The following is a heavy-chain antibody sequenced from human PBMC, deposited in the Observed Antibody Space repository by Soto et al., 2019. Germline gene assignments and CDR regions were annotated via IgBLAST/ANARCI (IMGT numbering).Heavy chain of an antibody. CDR1: GFIFNRYG. V-gene: IGHV3-33*01. J-gene: IGHJ6*02. Sequence: QAQLVESGGDVVQPGTSLRLSCAVSGFIFNRYGMHWVRQAPGKGLEWVAVIWHDGSKKLYADSVRGRFTISRDDSKNPLFLQMNSLGVDDTAVYYCARDADGNDGTGGGMDVWGQGTTVTASS. CDR3: ARDADGNDGTGGGMDV. CDR2: IWHDGSKK. D-gene: IGHD3-10*01.